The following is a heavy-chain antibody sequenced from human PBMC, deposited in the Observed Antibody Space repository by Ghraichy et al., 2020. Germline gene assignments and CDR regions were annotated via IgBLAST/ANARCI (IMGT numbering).Heavy chain of an antibody. J-gene: IGHJ5*02. CDR3: ARRNYETTGYFFDP. CDR2: IFYSGNT. CDR1: GGSISSFY. V-gene: IGHV4-59*01. Sequence: SETLSLTCPVSGGSISSFYWSLIRQPSGKGLEWIGYIFYSGNTKYNPSLKSRVNMSVDTSKNRFSLTLTSVTAADPGIYFCARRNYETTGYFFDPWGHGILVSVSS. D-gene: IGHD3-9*01.